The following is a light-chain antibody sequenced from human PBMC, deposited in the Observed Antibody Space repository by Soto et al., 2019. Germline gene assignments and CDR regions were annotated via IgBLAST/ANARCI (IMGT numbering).Light chain of an antibody. CDR3: AAWDDSLNGYV. V-gene: IGLV1-44*01. Sequence: QPVLTQPPSASGTPGQRVTISCSGSTSNIGGNTVNWYQQLPGTPPRLLIYSNNQRPSGVPDRFSGSKSGTSASLAITGLQSEDEADYYCAAWDDSLNGYVFGTGTKLTVL. J-gene: IGLJ1*01. CDR2: SNN. CDR1: TSNIGGNT.